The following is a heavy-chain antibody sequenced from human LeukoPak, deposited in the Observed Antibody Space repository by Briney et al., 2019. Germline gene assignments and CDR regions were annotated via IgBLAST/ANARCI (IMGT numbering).Heavy chain of an antibody. D-gene: IGHD2/OR15-2a*01. CDR1: GLTFSSYA. CDR3: AKGAKGTLNRFDP. J-gene: IGHJ5*02. V-gene: IGHV3-23*01. CDR2: ITISGGST. Sequence: PGGSLRLSCVASGLTFSSYALSWVRQAPGKGLEWVSSITISGGSTYYADSVKGRFTISRDNSKNTLYLQMNSLRAEDTAVYYCAKGAKGTLNRFDPWGQGTLVTVSS.